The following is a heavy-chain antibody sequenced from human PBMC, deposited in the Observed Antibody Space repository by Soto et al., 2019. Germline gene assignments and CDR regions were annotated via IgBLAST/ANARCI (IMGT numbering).Heavy chain of an antibody. D-gene: IGHD1-26*01. CDR3: AREGWELGNYYFDY. Sequence: ASVKVSCKASGYTFTSYAMHCVRQAPGQRLEWMGWINAGNGNTKYSQEFQGRVTITRDTAASTAFMELSSLRSEDTAVYYCAREGWELGNYYFDYWGQGTLVTVS. CDR1: GYTFTSYA. CDR2: INAGNGNT. V-gene: IGHV1-3*01. J-gene: IGHJ4*02.